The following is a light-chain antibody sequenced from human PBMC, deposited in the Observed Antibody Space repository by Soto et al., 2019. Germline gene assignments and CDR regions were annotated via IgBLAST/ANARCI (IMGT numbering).Light chain of an antibody. CDR3: QQNNSYWT. J-gene: IGKJ1*01. CDR2: DAS. V-gene: IGKV1-5*01. Sequence: DIPMTQSPSTLSASVGDRVTITCRASQSISSWLAWYQQKPGKAPKLLIYDASSLESGVPSRFSGSGSGKEFTLTISSLQPDDFATYYCQQNNSYWTFGQGTKVEIK. CDR1: QSISSW.